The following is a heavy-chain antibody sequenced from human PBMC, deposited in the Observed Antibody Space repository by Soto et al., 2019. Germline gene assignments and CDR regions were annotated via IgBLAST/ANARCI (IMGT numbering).Heavy chain of an antibody. V-gene: IGHV1-18*01. J-gene: IGHJ4*02. Sequence: QVQLVQSGAEVKKPGASVKVSCKASGYTFTSYAISWVRQAPGQGLEWMGWISAYNGNTNYAQKLQGRVTMTTDTSTSRDYMELKRLRSDDTAVYYCSSDSPPPREWGQGTLVTVSS. CDR1: GYTFTSYA. CDR2: ISAYNGNT. CDR3: SSDSPPPRE.